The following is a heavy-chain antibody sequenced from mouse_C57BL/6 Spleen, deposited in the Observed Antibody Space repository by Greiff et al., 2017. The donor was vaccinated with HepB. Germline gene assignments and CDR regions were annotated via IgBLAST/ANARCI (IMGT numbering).Heavy chain of an antibody. CDR2: INPSNGGT. V-gene: IGHV1-53*01. J-gene: IGHJ2*01. Sequence: QVQLQQPGTELVKPGASVKLSCKASGYTFTSYWMHWVKQRPGQGLEWIGNINPSNGGTNYNEKFKSKATLTVDKSSSTAYMQLSSLTSEDSAVYYCARGRNYYGSSRYYFDYWGQGTTLTVSS. CDR3: ARGRNYYGSSRYYFDY. CDR1: GYTFTSYW. D-gene: IGHD1-1*01.